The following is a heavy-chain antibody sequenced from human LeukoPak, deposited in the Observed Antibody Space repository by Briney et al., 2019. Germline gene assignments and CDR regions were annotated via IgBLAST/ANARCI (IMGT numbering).Heavy chain of an antibody. CDR1: GDSISSGDYS. J-gene: IGHJ5*02. CDR2: IFHSGNS. D-gene: IGHD3-10*01. CDR3: ARELWFVNAPGSWLDL. V-gene: IGHV4-30-2*01. Sequence: SQTLSLTCAVSGDSISSGDYSWSWLRQPPGKGLEWIGYIFHSGNSYYNPSLKSRVTISVDKSKNQFSLRLTSETAADTAVYYCARELWFVNAPGSWLDLWGQGTLVTVSS.